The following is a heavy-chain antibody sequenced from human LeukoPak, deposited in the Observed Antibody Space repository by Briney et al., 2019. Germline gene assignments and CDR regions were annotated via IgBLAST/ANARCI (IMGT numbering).Heavy chain of an antibody. J-gene: IGHJ4*02. V-gene: IGHV3-23*01. CDR3: VKGSETSRPYYFDY. CDR2: ITNSGGDT. Sequence: GGSLRLSCAASGFTFSAYAMSWVRQTPEKGLEWVSAITNSGGDTFRADSVKGRFTISRDNSRNTLYLTMNSLRAEDTAVYHCVKGSETSRPYYFDYWGQGALVTVSS. CDR1: GFTFSAYA.